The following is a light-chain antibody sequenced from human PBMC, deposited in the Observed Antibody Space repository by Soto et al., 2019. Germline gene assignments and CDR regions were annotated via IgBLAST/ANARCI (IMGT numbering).Light chain of an antibody. Sequence: DIQMTQSPSILSASVGDRVTSTCRASQSISSGLAWYQQKPGKAPKLLIYTASSLESGVPSRFSGSGSGTEFTLTISSLQPDDFATYYCQHYNTYSCTFGPGTKVDIK. CDR3: QHYNTYSCT. V-gene: IGKV1-5*03. CDR2: TAS. J-gene: IGKJ3*01. CDR1: QSISSG.